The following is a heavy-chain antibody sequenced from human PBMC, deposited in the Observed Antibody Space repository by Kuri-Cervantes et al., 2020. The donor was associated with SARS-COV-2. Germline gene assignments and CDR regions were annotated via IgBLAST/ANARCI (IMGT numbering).Heavy chain of an antibody. CDR1: GGSISSHY. CDR3: ARGLGMFDY. J-gene: IGHJ4*02. Sequence: SETLSLTCTVSGGSISSHYWSWIRQPPGKGLEWIGYIYYSGSTNYNPSLKSRVTISVDTSKNQFSLKLSSVTAADTAVYYCARGLGMFDYWGQGTLVTVSS. D-gene: IGHD7-27*01. V-gene: IGHV4-59*11. CDR2: IYYSGST.